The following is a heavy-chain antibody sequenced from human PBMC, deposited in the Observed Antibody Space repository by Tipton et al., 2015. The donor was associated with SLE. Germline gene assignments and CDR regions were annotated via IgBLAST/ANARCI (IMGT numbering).Heavy chain of an antibody. D-gene: IGHD2-2*01. CDR2: IYYSGST. Sequence: TLSLTCTVSGGSVSSGGYYWSWIRQHPGKGLEWIGYIYYSGSTYYNPSLKSRVTISVDTSKNQFSLKLSSVTAADTAVYYCARQDGDIVVVPAASPFGYWGQGTLVTVSS. CDR3: ARQDGDIVVVPAASPFGY. V-gene: IGHV4-31*03. J-gene: IGHJ4*02. CDR1: GGSVSSGGYY.